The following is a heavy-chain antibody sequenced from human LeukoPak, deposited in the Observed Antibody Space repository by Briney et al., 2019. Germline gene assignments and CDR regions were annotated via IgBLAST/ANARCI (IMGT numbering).Heavy chain of an antibody. V-gene: IGHV4-34*01. J-gene: IGHJ6*03. Sequence: SETLSLTCAVYGGSFSDYFWSWIRQTPGKGLEWIGEINHSGSTNYNPSLKSRVTMSVDASKNQFSLKLSSVTAADTAVYYCARRGGYDYVWGSYRGYYYYYMDVWGKGTTVTVSS. D-gene: IGHD3-16*02. CDR2: INHSGST. CDR3: ARRGGYDYVWGSYRGYYYYYMDV. CDR1: GGSFSDYF.